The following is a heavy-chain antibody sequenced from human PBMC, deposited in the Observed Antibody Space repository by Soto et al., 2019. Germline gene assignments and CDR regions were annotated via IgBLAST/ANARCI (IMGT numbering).Heavy chain of an antibody. D-gene: IGHD3-9*01. CDR3: ARDLIPVLALRYFDCFDY. J-gene: IGHJ4*02. Sequence: GASVKVSCKASGYTFTSYGISWVRQAPGQGLEWMGWISAYNGNTNYAQKLQGRVTMTTDTSTSTAYMELRSLRSDDTAVYYCARDLIPVLALRYFDCFDYWGQGTLVTVSS. V-gene: IGHV1-18*01. CDR1: GYTFTSYG. CDR2: ISAYNGNT.